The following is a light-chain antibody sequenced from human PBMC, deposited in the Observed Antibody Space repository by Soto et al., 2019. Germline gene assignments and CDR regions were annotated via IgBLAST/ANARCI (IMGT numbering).Light chain of an antibody. CDR1: SGINVGTYR. CDR3: MIWHSSAVV. CDR2: YKSDSDK. Sequence: QLVLTQPSSLSASPGASASLTCTLRSGINVGTYRIYWYQQKPGSPPQYLLRYKSDSDKQQGSGVPSRFSGSKAASANVGILLISGLQSEDEADYYCMIWHSSAVVFGGGTKLTVL. J-gene: IGLJ2*01. V-gene: IGLV5-45*03.